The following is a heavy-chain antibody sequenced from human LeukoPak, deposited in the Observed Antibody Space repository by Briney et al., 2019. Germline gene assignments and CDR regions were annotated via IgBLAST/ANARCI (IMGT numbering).Heavy chain of an antibody. J-gene: IGHJ4*02. CDR2: IWSDGSNK. CDR1: GFTFSNYG. D-gene: IGHD5-18*01. V-gene: IGHV3-33*06. Sequence: PGKSLRLSCAASGFTFSNYGMNWVRQAPGKGLEWVALIWSDGSNKFYADSVKDRFTISRDNSKNTLYLQMNSLRAEDTAVYYCAKDDSYGRFDYWGQGTLVTV. CDR3: AKDDSYGRFDY.